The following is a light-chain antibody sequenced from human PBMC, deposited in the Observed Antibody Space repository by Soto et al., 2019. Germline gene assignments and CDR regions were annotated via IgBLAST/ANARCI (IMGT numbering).Light chain of an antibody. CDR1: SSNIGGNS. J-gene: IGLJ1*01. CDR2: DDN. V-gene: IGLV1-51*01. Sequence: QFVLTRPPSVSAAPGQKVTSSCSGSSSNIGGNSVSWYQQLPGTAPKLLIYDDNKRPSGIADRFSGSKSGTSATLGITGFQTGDEADYYCGSWDSSLSAYVFGTGTKVTVL. CDR3: GSWDSSLSAYV.